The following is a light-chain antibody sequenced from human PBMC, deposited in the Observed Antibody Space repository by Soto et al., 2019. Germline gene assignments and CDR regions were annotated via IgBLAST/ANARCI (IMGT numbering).Light chain of an antibody. V-gene: IGLV2-23*01. Sequence: QSALTQPASVSGSPGQSISISCTGTSSDIGSYDAISWYQHHPGKAPKLVIYEATQRTSGVAARFSGSKSGNTASLTISGLQAEDEDDYYCWSYAGPTTIWVFCGGTKLTVL. CDR2: EAT. CDR1: SSDIGSYDA. CDR3: WSYAGPTTIWV. J-gene: IGLJ3*02.